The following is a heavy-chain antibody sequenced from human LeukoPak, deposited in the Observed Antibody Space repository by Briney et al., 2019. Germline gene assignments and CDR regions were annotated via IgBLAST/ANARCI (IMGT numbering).Heavy chain of an antibody. V-gene: IGHV3-48*04. CDR2: ISSSGSTI. D-gene: IGHD6-13*01. CDR1: GFTFSFYW. CDR3: ARLEQHNFDY. J-gene: IGHJ4*02. Sequence: GGSLRLSCAASGFTFSFYWMHWVRQAPGKGLEWVSYISSSGSTIYYADSVKGRFTISRDNAKNSLYLQMNSLRAEDTAVYYCARLEQHNFDYWGQGTLVTVSS.